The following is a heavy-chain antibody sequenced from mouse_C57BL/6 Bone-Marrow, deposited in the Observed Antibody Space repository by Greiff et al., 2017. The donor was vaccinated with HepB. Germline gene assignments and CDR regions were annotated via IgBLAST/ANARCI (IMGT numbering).Heavy chain of an antibody. D-gene: IGHD4-1*01. CDR3: ASLHWVFDY. CDR1: GYTFTGYW. J-gene: IGHJ2*01. Sequence: VKLQESGAELMKPGASVKLSCKATGYTFTGYWIEWVKQRPGHGLEWIGEILPGSGSTNYNEKFKGKATFTADTSSNTAYIQLSSLTTEDSAIYYCASLHWVFDYWGQGTTLTVSS. CDR2: ILPGSGST. V-gene: IGHV1-9*01.